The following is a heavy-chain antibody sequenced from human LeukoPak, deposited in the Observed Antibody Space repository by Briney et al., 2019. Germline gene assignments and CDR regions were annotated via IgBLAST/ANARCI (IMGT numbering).Heavy chain of an antibody. CDR3: ARDVGDGDYGWFDP. D-gene: IGHD4-17*01. Sequence: RPGGSLRLSCAVSGFTFSSYWMSWVRQAPGKGLEWIGTIYYSGSTYYNPSLKSRVTIAVDTSKNQFSLKLSSVTAADTAMYYCARDVGDGDYGWFDPWGQGTLVTVSS. V-gene: IGHV4-39*07. CDR1: GFTFSSYW. J-gene: IGHJ5*02. CDR2: IYYSGST.